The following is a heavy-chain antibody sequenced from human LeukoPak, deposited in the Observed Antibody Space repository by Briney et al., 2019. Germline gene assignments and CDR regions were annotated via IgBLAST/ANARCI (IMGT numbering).Heavy chain of an antibody. CDR1: GYRFTSYW. V-gene: IGHV5-51*01. Sequence: KLGESLKISCKGSGYRFTSYWIGWVRQMPGKGLEWMGIIYPGDSDTRYSPSFQGQVTISADKSISTAYLQWSSLQASDTAMYYCARSRGYRITDAFDIWGQGTMVTVSS. CDR3: ARSRGYRITDAFDI. J-gene: IGHJ3*02. CDR2: IYPGDSDT. D-gene: IGHD5-18*01.